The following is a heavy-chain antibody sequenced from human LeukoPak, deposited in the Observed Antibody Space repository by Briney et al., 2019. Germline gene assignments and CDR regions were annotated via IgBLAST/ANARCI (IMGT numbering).Heavy chain of an antibody. V-gene: IGHV4-34*01. CDR3: ARGRVSSSTWYSTYYYYFYMDV. J-gene: IGHJ6*03. CDR1: GGSFSDYY. Sequence: PSETLSLTCAVYGGSFSDYYWTYIRQPPGKGLEWIGYVDQTGSTNFNPSLNGRVSISRDTTKNLFSLRLRSVTAADTAVYFCARGRVSSSTWYSTYYYYFYMDVWGKGTTVTVSS. CDR2: VDQTGST. D-gene: IGHD1-1*01.